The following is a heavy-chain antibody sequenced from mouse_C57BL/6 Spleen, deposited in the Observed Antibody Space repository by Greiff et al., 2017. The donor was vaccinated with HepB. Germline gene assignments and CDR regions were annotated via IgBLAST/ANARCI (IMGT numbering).Heavy chain of an antibody. D-gene: IGHD6-2*01. Sequence: EVNVVESGGGLVKPGGSLKLSCAASGFTFSDYGMHWVRQAPEKGLEWVAYISSGSSTIYYADTVKGRFTISRDNAKNTLFLQMTSLRSEDTAMYYCASLLFFAYWGQGTLVTVSA. CDR2: ISSGSSTI. V-gene: IGHV5-17*01. CDR1: GFTFSDYG. J-gene: IGHJ3*01. CDR3: ASLLFFAY.